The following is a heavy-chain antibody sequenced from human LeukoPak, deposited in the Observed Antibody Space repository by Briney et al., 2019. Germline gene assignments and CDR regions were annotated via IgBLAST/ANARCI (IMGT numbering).Heavy chain of an antibody. V-gene: IGHV3-23*01. CDR1: GFTFSSYA. J-gene: IGHJ4*02. CDR3: AREPSQVAAGTLDY. CDR2: ISGSGGST. Sequence: GGCLRLSCAASGFTFSSYAMSWVRQAPGKGLEWVSGISGSGGSTSYADSVKGRFTISRDNAKNTLYLQMNSLRAEDTAVYYCAREPSQVAAGTLDYWGQGTLVTVSS. D-gene: IGHD6-13*01.